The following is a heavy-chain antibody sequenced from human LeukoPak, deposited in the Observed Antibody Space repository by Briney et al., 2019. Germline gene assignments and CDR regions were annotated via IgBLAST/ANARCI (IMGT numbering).Heavy chain of an antibody. CDR1: GFTVSSNY. CDR2: IYSGGGT. D-gene: IGHD2-2*01. Sequence: PGGSLRLSCAASGFTVSSNYMSWVRQAPGKGLEWVSVIYSGGGTYYADSVKGRFTVSRDNSKNTLYLQMNSLGAEDTAVYYCAKDPVQYQLLGGMDVWGQGTKVTVSS. V-gene: IGHV3-66*01. CDR3: AKDPVQYQLLGGMDV. J-gene: IGHJ6*02.